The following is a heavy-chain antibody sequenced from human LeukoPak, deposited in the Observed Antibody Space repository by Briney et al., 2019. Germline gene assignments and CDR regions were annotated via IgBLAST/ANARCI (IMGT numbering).Heavy chain of an antibody. J-gene: IGHJ4*02. D-gene: IGHD5-24*01. CDR3: ARDGMAMGDY. CDR1: GGSSSSGDYF. CDR2: IYYSGST. V-gene: IGHV4-30-4*08. Sequence: SETLSLTCTVSGGSSSSGDYFWNWIRQPPGKGLEWIGYIYYSGSTYYNPSLKSRVSISVDTSKNQFSLKLSSVTAADTAVYYCARDGMAMGDYWGQGTLVTVSS.